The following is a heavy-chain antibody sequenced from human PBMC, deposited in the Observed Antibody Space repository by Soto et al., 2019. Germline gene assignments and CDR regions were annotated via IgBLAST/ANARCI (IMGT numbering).Heavy chain of an antibody. V-gene: IGHV4-59*12. CDR1: GCPISSYY. CDR2: VYYSASTNYKPSL. Sequence: SETLSLTCPFSGCPISSYYWSWIRQPPGKGLEWIGYVYYSASTNYKPSLNYNPSLKSRVTISIDRSENQFSLKLTSVTAADTAVYYCAKGACSSTACYEFDSWGQGTLVTVSS. J-gene: IGHJ5*01. CDR3: AKGACSSTACYEFDS. D-gene: IGHD2-2*01.